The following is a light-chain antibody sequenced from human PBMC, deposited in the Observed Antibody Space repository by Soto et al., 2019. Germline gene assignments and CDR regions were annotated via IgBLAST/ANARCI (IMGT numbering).Light chain of an antibody. CDR2: DAS. V-gene: IGKV1-5*01. CDR3: QQYNSYSPWT. J-gene: IGKJ1*01. CDR1: QSVTGW. Sequence: DIQMTQSPSTLSASVGDRVTISCRASQSVTGWLAWYQQKPGKAPNLLIYDASSLQSGVPSRFSGSGSGTDFTLTISSLQPEDFATYYCQQYNSYSPWTFGQGTKVDIK.